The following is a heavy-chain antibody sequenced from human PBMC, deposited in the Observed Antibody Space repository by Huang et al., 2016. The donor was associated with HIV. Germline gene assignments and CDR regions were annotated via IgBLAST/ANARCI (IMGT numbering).Heavy chain of an antibody. CDR3: ATKTAGMDI. Sequence: VESGGRSVQPGGSIKLSCVGSTFTFGAYWMSWVRQPPGKGLEGVDNIKQDEREKYYVDSVKGRFNISRDNARKVLFLEMDDLRVEDTAIYFCATKTAGMDIWGQGTTVTVSS. CDR1: TFTFGAYW. D-gene: IGHD1-7*01. J-gene: IGHJ6*02. CDR2: IKQDEREK. V-gene: IGHV3-7*01.